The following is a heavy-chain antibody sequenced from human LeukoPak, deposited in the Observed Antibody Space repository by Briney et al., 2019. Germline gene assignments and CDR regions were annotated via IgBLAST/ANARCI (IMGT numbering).Heavy chain of an antibody. CDR2: MYTSGTT. CDR1: GGSFSGYY. J-gene: IGHJ5*02. V-gene: IGHV4-59*10. Sequence: PSETLSLTCAVYGGSFSGYYWSWIRQPAGKGLEWIGHMYTSGTTNYNPPLKSRVTMSVDTSKNQFSLKLSSVTAADTAVYYCARSVRRLYGSGRSNWFDPWGQGTLVTVSS. D-gene: IGHD3-10*01. CDR3: ARSVRRLYGSGRSNWFDP.